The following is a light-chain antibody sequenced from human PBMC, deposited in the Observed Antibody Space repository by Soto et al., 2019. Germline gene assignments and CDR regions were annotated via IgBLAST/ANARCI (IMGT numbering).Light chain of an antibody. V-gene: IGKV3-20*01. Sequence: EIVLTQSPDTLSLSPGERATLSCRASQSVSSSYLAWYQQKPGQAPRLLIYGASIRATGIPDRFSGSGSGTDFTLTISRLEPEDFAVYYCQQFGTSPFDFGQGTKLDIK. CDR1: QSVSSSY. CDR2: GAS. J-gene: IGKJ2*01. CDR3: QQFGTSPFD.